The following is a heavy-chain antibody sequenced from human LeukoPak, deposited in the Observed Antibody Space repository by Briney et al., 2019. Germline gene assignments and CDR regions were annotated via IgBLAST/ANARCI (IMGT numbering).Heavy chain of an antibody. CDR2: IHIGGST. CDR3: ARGRRVGITMVRGHFDY. Sequence: SETLSLTCTVSGGSISSSAYHWGWIRQPPGKGLEWIGSIHIGGSTYHNPSLKSRVTISVDTSKNQFSLKLRSVTAADTAVYYCARGRRVGITMVRGHFDYWGQGTLVTVSS. V-gene: IGHV4-39*01. CDR1: GGSISSSAYH. J-gene: IGHJ4*02. D-gene: IGHD3-10*01.